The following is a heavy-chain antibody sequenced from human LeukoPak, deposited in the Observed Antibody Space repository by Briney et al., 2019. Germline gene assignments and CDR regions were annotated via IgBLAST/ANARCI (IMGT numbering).Heavy chain of an antibody. Sequence: SVKVSCKASGGTFSSYAISWVRQAPGQGLEWMGGIIPIFGTANYAQRFQGRVTITTDESTSTAYMELSSLRSEDTAVYYRARDLMSIAARLNPEAGDYYYYMDVWGKGTTVTVSS. CDR1: GGTFSSYA. J-gene: IGHJ6*03. D-gene: IGHD6-6*01. CDR3: ARDLMSIAARLNPEAGDYYYYMDV. CDR2: IIPIFGTA. V-gene: IGHV1-69*05.